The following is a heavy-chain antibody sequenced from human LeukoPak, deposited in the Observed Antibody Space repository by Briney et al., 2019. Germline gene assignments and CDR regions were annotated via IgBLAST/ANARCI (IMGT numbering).Heavy chain of an antibody. CDR3: ARDRYDFWSGYYPHGAFDI. J-gene: IGHJ3*02. CDR1: GFTFSSYS. V-gene: IGHV3-21*01. D-gene: IGHD3-3*01. CDR2: ISSSSSYI. Sequence: GGSLRLSCAVSGFTFSSYSMNWVRQAPGKGMQWVSSISSSSSYIYYADSVKGRFTISRDSAKNSLYLQMNSLRAEDTAVYYCARDRYDFWSGYYPHGAFDIWGQGTMVTVSS.